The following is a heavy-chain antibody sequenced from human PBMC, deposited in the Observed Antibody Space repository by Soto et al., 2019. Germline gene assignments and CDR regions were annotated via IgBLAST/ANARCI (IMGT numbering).Heavy chain of an antibody. D-gene: IGHD6-19*01. CDR2: IKSKTDGGTT. V-gene: IGHV3-15*01. CDR1: GFTFSNAW. Sequence: GGSLRLSCAASGFTFSNAWMSWVRQAPGKGLEWVGRIKSKTDGGTTDYAAPVKGRFTISRDDSKNTLYLQMNSLKTEDTAVYYCARYSYSSGPQDSWGQGTLVTVSS. CDR3: ARYSYSSGPQDS. J-gene: IGHJ4*02.